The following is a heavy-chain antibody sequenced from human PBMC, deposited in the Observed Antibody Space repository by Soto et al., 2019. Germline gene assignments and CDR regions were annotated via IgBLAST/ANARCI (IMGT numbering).Heavy chain of an antibody. V-gene: IGHV3-23*01. J-gene: IGHJ6*02. CDR2: TRSNGEHT. Sequence: LRLSCAGSGFMFSSFAMTWVRQAPGKGLEWVSTTRSNGEHTYYADSVKGRFTVSRDNSKNTLFLEMSSLRAEDSAIYYCAKDSKSVSVSAARVYGMDVWGQGTTVTVSS. CDR3: AKDSKSVSVSAARVYGMDV. CDR1: GFMFSSFA. D-gene: IGHD2-2*01.